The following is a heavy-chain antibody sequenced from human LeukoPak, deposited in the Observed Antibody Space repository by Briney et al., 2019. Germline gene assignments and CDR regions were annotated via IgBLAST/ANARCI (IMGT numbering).Heavy chain of an antibody. J-gene: IGHJ5*02. V-gene: IGHV3-48*01. CDR3: ARAGLMVRGVYNWFDP. CDR1: KFTFSTYN. Sequence: SGGSLRLSCTASKFTFSTYNLNWVRQAPGEGLEWISYISSGSNTIYYADSVKGRFTISRDNAKSSLYLQMNSLRAEDTAVYYCARAGLMVRGVYNWFDPWGQGTLVTVSS. D-gene: IGHD3-10*01. CDR2: ISSGSNTI.